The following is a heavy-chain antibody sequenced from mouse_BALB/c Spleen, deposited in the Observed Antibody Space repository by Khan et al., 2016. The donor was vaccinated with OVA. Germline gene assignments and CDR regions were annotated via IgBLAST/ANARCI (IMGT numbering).Heavy chain of an antibody. D-gene: IGHD1-1*01. V-gene: IGHV3-2*02. CDR3: ARIYGGDFDY. Sequence: EVQLQESGPGLVKPSQSLSLTCTVTGYSITSDYAWNWIRQLPGNKLEWMGYISYSGNTKYNPSLKSRVSITRDPSKNQFFLQLNSVTIEDTATYYCARIYGGDFDYWGQGTTLTVSS. J-gene: IGHJ2*01. CDR2: ISYSGNT. CDR1: GYSITSDYA.